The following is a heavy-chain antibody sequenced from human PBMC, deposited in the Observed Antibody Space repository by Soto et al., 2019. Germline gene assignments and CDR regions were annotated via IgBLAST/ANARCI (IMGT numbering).Heavy chain of an antibody. V-gene: IGHV3-33*01. CDR2: IWYDGSNK. Sequence: QVQLVESGGGVVQPGRSLRLSCAASGFTFSSYGMHWVRQAPGKGLEWVAVIWYDGSNKYYADSVKGRFTISRDNSKNTLELQMNSLRAEDTAVYYCARDRGGPPLRYYYGMDVWGQGTTVTVSS. CDR3: ARDRGGPPLRYYYGMDV. D-gene: IGHD2-15*01. CDR1: GFTFSSYG. J-gene: IGHJ6*02.